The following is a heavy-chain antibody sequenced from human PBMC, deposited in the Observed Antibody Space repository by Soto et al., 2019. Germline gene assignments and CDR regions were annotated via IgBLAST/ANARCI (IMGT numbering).Heavy chain of an antibody. V-gene: IGHV1-69*01. CDR3: AGGEDSYGSVPEQGMDV. CDR1: GGTFSSYA. D-gene: IGHD5-18*01. Sequence: QVQLVQSGAEVKKPGSSVKVSCKASGGTFSSYAISWVRQAPGQGLEWMGGIIPIFGTANYAQKFQGRVTINADESTSTAYMELSSLRSEDTAVYYCAGGEDSYGSVPEQGMDVWGQGTTVTVSS. J-gene: IGHJ6*02. CDR2: IIPIFGTA.